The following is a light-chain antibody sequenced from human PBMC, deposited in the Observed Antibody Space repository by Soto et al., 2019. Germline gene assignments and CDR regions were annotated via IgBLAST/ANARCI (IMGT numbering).Light chain of an antibody. J-gene: IGLJ2*01. CDR3: AAWDDSLNGHVV. V-gene: IGLV1-44*01. CDR2: SNN. CDR1: SSNIGSNT. Sequence: QPVLTQPPSASGTPGQRVTNSCSGSSSNIGSNTVNWYQQLPGTAPKLLIYSNNQRPSGVPDRFSGSKSGTSASLAISGLQSEDEADYYCAAWDDSLNGHVVFGGGTKVTVL.